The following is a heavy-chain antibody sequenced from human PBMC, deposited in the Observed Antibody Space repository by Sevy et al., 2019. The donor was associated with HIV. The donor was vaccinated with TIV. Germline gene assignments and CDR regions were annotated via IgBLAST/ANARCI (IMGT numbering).Heavy chain of an antibody. Sequence: SETLSLTCTVSGGSISSYFWNWIRQPPVKGLEWIGYIYYSGSTYYNPSLKSRVTISVDTSKNQLSLKPISVTAADSAVYYCATMASGSNYFDFGGQGTLVTVSS. CDR2: IYYSGST. CDR1: GGSISSYF. D-gene: IGHD3-10*01. J-gene: IGHJ4*02. CDR3: ATMASGSNYFDF. V-gene: IGHV4-59*01.